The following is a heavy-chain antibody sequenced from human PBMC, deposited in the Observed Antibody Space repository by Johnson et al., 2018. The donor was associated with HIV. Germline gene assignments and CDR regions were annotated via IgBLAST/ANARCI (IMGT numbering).Heavy chain of an antibody. Sequence: QVQLVESGGGVVQPGRSLRLSCAASGFTFSYYGIHWVRQAPGKGLEWVAVISYAGSDKYYSDSVKGRFTISRDNSENTLYLQMSSLRAEDTALYYCAKVRWELFWGGGEASHDAFDIWGQGTMVTVSS. J-gene: IGHJ3*02. CDR1: GFTFSYYG. D-gene: IGHD1-26*01. V-gene: IGHV3-33*05. CDR3: AKVRWELFWGGGEASHDAFDI. CDR2: ISYAGSDK.